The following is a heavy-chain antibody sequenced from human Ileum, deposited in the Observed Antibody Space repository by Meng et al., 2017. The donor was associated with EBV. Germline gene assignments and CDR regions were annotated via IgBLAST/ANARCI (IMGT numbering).Heavy chain of an antibody. CDR2: IYWDDDK. D-gene: IGHD3-22*01. CDR3: AHSTQSSGQRLSFDY. Sequence: QITLKESGPTLVKPXXTLMRTCTFXGFSLSTSGVGVGWIRQSPGKALEWLALIYWDDDKRYSPSLKSRLTITKDTSKNQVVLTMTNMDPVDTATYYCAHSTQSSGQRLSFDYWGQGTLVTVSS. CDR1: GFSLSTSGVG. V-gene: IGHV2-5*02. J-gene: IGHJ4*02.